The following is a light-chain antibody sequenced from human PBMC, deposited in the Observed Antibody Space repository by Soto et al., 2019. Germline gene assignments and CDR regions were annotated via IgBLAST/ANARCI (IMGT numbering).Light chain of an antibody. V-gene: IGKV1-9*01. J-gene: IGKJ5*01. Sequence: DIQLTQSPSFLSASAGDRVTITCRASQGISSNLAWYQQKPGEALKLLIYTVSTLQSGVPSRFSGSGSGTEFSLTISSLQPEDFATYYCQQLNSYPITFGQGTRLEIK. CDR2: TVS. CDR1: QGISSN. CDR3: QQLNSYPIT.